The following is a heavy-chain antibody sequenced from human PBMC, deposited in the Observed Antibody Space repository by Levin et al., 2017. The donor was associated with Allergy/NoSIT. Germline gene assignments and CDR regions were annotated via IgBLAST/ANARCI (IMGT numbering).Heavy chain of an antibody. J-gene: IGHJ3*02. D-gene: IGHD5-12*01. CDR2: IGGSGGTT. Sequence: GESLKISCAASGFTFSSYAMSWFRQAPGRGRGWVSAIGGSGGTTSYGDSVKGRFTISRENSKNTLYLQMSSLRAEDTAVYFCAKVIVGPNIGADAFDMWGQGTMVTVSS. CDR3: AKVIVGPNIGADAFDM. CDR1: GFTFSSYA. V-gene: IGHV3-23*01.